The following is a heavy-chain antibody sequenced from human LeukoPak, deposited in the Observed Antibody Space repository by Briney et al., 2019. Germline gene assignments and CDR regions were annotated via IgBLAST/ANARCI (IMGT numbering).Heavy chain of an antibody. D-gene: IGHD6-19*01. CDR2: INPSGGST. V-gene: IGHV1-46*01. Sequence: ASVKVSCKASGYTFTAYYIHWVRQAPGQGLEWMGIINPSGGSTSYAQKFQGRVTMTRNTSISTAYMELSSLRSEDTAVYYCLTGGLSYSSGFLDYWGQGTLVTVSS. J-gene: IGHJ4*02. CDR1: GYTFTAYY. CDR3: LTGGLSYSSGFLDY.